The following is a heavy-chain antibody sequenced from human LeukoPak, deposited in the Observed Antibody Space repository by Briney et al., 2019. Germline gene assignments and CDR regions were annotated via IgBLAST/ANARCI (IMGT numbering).Heavy chain of an antibody. CDR3: VRDSTLSHAFDI. V-gene: IGHV3-21*01. CDR1: GFTFSSYS. CDR2: ISSSSSYI. J-gene: IGHJ3*02. Sequence: GGSLRLSCAASGFTFSSYSMNWVRQAPGKGLEWVSSISSSSSYIYYADSVKGRFTISRDNAKNSLYLQMNSLRAEDTAVYYCVRDSTLSHAFDIWGQGTMVTVSS.